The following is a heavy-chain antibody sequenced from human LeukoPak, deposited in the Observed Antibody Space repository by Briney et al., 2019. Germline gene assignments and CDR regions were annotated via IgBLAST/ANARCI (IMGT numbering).Heavy chain of an antibody. D-gene: IGHD1-26*01. Sequence: PGGSVRLSCAASVFTFSGSSMHWVRHASWKGLEWVGRMRSKANSYATAYAASVKGRFTISRDDSKNTAYLQMNSLKTEDTAVYYCTSVGATIWDDAFDIWGQGTMVTVSS. J-gene: IGHJ3*02. V-gene: IGHV3-73*01. CDR2: MRSKANSYAT. CDR1: VFTFSGSS. CDR3: TSVGATIWDDAFDI.